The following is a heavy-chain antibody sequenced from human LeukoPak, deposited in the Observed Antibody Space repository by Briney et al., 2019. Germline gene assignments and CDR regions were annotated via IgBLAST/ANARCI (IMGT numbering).Heavy chain of an antibody. CDR2: INPNSGGT. CDR3: AREVDCGGDCYSGNDY. CDR1: GYTFTGYY. V-gene: IGHV1-2*02. J-gene: IGHJ4*02. D-gene: IGHD2-21*02. Sequence: ASVKVSCKASGYTFTGYYMHWVRQAPGQGLEWMGWINPNSGGTNYAQKFRGRVTMTRDTSISTAYMELSRLRSDDTAVYYCAREVDCGGDCYSGNDYWGQGTLVTVSS.